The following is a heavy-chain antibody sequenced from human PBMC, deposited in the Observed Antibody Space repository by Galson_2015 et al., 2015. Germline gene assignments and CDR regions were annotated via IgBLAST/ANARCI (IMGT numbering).Heavy chain of an antibody. CDR1: GFTFSNAW. CDR2: IKSKTDGGTT. J-gene: IGHJ4*02. D-gene: IGHD3-22*01. Sequence: SLRLSCAASGFTFSNAWMSWVRQAPGKGLEWVGRIKSKTDGGTTDYAAPVKGRFTISRDDSKNTLYLQMNSLKTEDTAVYYCTAHSLNYYDSSGESDYWGQGTLVTVSS. CDR3: TAHSLNYYDSSGESDY. V-gene: IGHV3-15*01.